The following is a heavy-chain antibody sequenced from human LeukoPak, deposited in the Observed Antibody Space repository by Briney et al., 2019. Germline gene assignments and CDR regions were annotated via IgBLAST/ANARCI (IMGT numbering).Heavy chain of an antibody. J-gene: IGHJ4*02. D-gene: IGHD6-6*01. CDR2: ISYDGSNK. CDR3: AKDYGRIAARPLLDY. V-gene: IGHV3-30*04. CDR1: GFTFSNYA. Sequence: PGGSLRLSCAASGFTFSNYALHWVRQAPGKGLEWVAVISYDGSNKFYADSVRGRFTISRDNSKNALFLQMNSLRAEDTAVYYCAKDYGRIAARPLLDYWGQGTLVTVSS.